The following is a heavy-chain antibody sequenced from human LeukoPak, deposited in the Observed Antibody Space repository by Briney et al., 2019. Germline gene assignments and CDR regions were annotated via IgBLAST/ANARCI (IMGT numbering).Heavy chain of an antibody. CDR3: ARVSPYYYYGMDV. CDR1: GFTFSTYA. CDR2: ISSSGGST. V-gene: IGHV3-23*01. Sequence: PGGSLRLSCAASGFTFSTYAMSWVRQAPGKGLEWVSAISSSGGSTYYADSVKGRFTISRDNSKNTLYLQMNSLRAEDTAVYYCARVSPYYYYGMDVWGQGTTVTVSS. J-gene: IGHJ6*02.